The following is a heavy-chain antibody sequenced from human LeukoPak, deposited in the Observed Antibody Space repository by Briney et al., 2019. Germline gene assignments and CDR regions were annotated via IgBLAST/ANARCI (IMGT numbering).Heavy chain of an antibody. CDR1: GYTFAGYY. Sequence: ASVKVSCKASGYTFAGYYMHWVRQAPGQGLEWMGWINPNSGGTNYAQKFQGRVTMTRDTSISTAYMELSRLRSDDTAVYYCARVNKLLLSGFDYWGQGTLVTVSS. V-gene: IGHV1-2*02. J-gene: IGHJ4*02. CDR3: ARVNKLLLSGFDY. D-gene: IGHD5-18*01. CDR2: INPNSGGT.